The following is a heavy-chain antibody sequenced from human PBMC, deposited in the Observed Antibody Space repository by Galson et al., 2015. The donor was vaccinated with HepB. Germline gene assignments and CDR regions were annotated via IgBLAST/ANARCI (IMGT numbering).Heavy chain of an antibody. D-gene: IGHD5-18*01. CDR1: GFTFSSYG. J-gene: IGHJ4*02. Sequence: SLRLSCAASGFTFSSYGMHWVRQAPGKGLEWVAVISYDGSNKYYADSVKGRFTISRDNSKNTLYLQMNSLRAEDTAVYYCPKDQGYSYGLDYWGQGTLVTVSS. V-gene: IGHV3-30*18. CDR3: PKDQGYSYGLDY. CDR2: ISYDGSNK.